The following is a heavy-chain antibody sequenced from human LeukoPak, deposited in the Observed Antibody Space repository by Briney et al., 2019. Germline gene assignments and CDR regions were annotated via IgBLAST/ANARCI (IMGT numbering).Heavy chain of an antibody. CDR3: ARLSKQTFDI. V-gene: IGHV1-46*01. CDR1: GYIFTTYY. Sequence: SVTVSCKASGYIFTTYYMHWVRQAPGQGLEWMGIIDPSGGSTSYAQKYQGRVTMTRDTSTSTVYMELSSLRSDDTAVYYCARLSKQTFDIGGQETGDTVSS. J-gene: IGHJ3*02. CDR2: IDPSGGST.